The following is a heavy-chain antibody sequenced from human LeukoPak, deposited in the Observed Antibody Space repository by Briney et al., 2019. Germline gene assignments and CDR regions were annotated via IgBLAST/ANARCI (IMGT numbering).Heavy chain of an antibody. V-gene: IGHV3-30*04. Sequence: GGSLRLSCAASGFTFSSYAMHWVRQAPGKGLEWVAVISYDGSNKYYADSVKGRFTISRDNSKNTLYLQMNSLRAEDTAVYFCASGKYRYGDNWFDPWGQGALVTVSS. CDR3: ASGKYRYGDNWFDP. CDR1: GFTFSSYA. J-gene: IGHJ5*02. D-gene: IGHD5-18*01. CDR2: ISYDGSNK.